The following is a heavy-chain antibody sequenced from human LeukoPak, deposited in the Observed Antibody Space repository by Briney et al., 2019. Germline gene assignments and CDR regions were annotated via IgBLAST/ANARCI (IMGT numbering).Heavy chain of an antibody. Sequence: ASVKVSCKASGYTFTRNSMNWVRQAPGQGLEWMGWINTNTGNPTYAQGFTGRFVFSLDTSVSTAYLQISSLKAEDTAVYYCAREGPPDHYDYVWGSYRPASPDYWGQGTLVTVSS. V-gene: IGHV7-4-1*02. CDR1: GYTFTRNS. CDR3: AREGPPDHYDYVWGSYRPASPDY. D-gene: IGHD3-16*02. J-gene: IGHJ4*02. CDR2: INTNTGNP.